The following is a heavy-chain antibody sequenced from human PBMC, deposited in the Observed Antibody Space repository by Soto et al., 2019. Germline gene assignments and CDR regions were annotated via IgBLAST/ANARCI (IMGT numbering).Heavy chain of an antibody. CDR1: GVTFSSYG. J-gene: IGHJ4*02. CDR3: AKDEYYYSRSGYYIFDS. V-gene: IGHV3-30*18. D-gene: IGHD3-22*01. CDR2: ISYDGSNK. Sequence: PGGSLRLSCAASGVTFSSYGMHWVRQAPGKGLEWVAVISYDGSNKYYADSVKGRFAISRDNSKKTLYLQMNSLRPEDTALYYCAKDEYYYSRSGYYIFDSWGQGTLVTVSS.